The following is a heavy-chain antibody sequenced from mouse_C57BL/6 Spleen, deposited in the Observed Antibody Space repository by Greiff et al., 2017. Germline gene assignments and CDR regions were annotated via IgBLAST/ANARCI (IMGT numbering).Heavy chain of an antibody. Sequence: VQLVESGPGLVQPSQSLSITCTVSGFSLTSYGVHWVRQSPGKGLEWLGVIWSGGSTDYNAAFISRLSISKDNSKSQVFFKMNSLQADDTAIYYCARRDDYDEGYAMDYWGQGTSVTVSS. CDR3: ARRDDYDEGYAMDY. J-gene: IGHJ4*01. D-gene: IGHD2-4*01. CDR1: GFSLTSYG. V-gene: IGHV2-2*01. CDR2: IWSGGST.